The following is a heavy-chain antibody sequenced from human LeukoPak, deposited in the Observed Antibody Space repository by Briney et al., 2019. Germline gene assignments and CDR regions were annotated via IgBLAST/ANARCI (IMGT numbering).Heavy chain of an antibody. J-gene: IGHJ4*02. CDR1: GFTFSSYW. CDR2: INSDGSST. Sequence: GGSLRLSCAASGFTFSSYWMHWVRQAPGKGLVWVSRINSDGSSTSYADSVKGRFTISRDNAKNPLYLQMNSLRAEDTAVYYCARRVGYCSGGSCYRSLDYWGQGTLVTVSS. D-gene: IGHD2-15*01. CDR3: ARRVGYCSGGSCYRSLDY. V-gene: IGHV3-74*01.